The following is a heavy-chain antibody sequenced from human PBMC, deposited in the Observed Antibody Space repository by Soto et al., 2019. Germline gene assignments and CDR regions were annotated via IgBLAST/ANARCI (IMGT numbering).Heavy chain of an antibody. CDR3: AKGATWGTYRYIPY. D-gene: IGHD3-16*02. J-gene: IGHJ4*02. Sequence: GGSLRLSCAASGFSFSSYGMHWVRQAPGKGLEWVAVISFDGSNKYYADSVKGRFAISRDNSKNTLYLQMNSLRAEDTAVYYCAKGATWGTYRYIPYWGQGTLVTVSS. CDR1: GFSFSSYG. CDR2: ISFDGSNK. V-gene: IGHV3-30*18.